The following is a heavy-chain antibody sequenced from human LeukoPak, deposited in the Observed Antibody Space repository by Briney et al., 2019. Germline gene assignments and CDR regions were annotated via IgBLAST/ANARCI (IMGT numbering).Heavy chain of an antibody. CDR2: ISSSGSTI. J-gene: IGHJ4*02. D-gene: IGHD3-22*01. Sequence: GGSLRLSCAASGFTFSSYEMNWVRQAPGKGLEWVSYISSSGSTIYHADSVKGRFTISRDNAKNSLYLQMNSLRAEDTAVYYCARTGLDYYDSSGYYYPEGWYWGQGTLVTVSS. CDR3: ARTGLDYYDSSGYYYPEGWY. CDR1: GFTFSSYE. V-gene: IGHV3-48*03.